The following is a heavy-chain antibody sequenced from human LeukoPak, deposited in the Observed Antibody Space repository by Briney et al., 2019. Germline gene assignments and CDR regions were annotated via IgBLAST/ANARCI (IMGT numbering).Heavy chain of an antibody. CDR3: ARTQGYCSGGSCYLHYFDY. CDR1: GFTFSSYE. J-gene: IGHJ4*02. V-gene: IGHV3-53*01. Sequence: PGGSLRLSCAASGFTFSSYEMNWVRQAPGKGLEWVSVIYSGGSTFYADSVKGRFTISRDSSKNTLYLQMNSLRAEDTAVYYCARTQGYCSGGSCYLHYFDYWGQGTLVTVSS. D-gene: IGHD2-15*01. CDR2: IYSGGST.